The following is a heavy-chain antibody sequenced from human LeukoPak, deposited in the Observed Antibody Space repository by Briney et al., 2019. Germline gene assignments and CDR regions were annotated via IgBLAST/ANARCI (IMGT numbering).Heavy chain of an antibody. CDR3: ARVRNYYDSSGYSPFDY. CDR2: ISSSSGYI. D-gene: IGHD3-22*01. J-gene: IGHJ4*02. CDR1: GITFSTYS. V-gene: IGHV3-21*01. Sequence: GGSLRLSCAAPGITFSTYSMNWVRQAPGKGLEWVSSISSSSGYIYYADSVKGRFTISRDNAKSSLYLQMSSLRAEDTALYYCARVRNYYDSSGYSPFDYWGQGTLVTVSS.